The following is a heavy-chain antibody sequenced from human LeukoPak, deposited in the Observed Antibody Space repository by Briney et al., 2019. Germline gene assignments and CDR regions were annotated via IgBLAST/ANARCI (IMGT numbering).Heavy chain of an antibody. CDR2: ISGSGSTI. J-gene: IGHJ2*01. D-gene: IGHD3-16*01. V-gene: IGHV3-48*03. CDR1: RLTFSSYE. CDR3: ARDSHGDWYFDL. Sequence: GGSLRLSCAASRLTFSSYEMNWVRQAPGKGLEWVSYISGSGSTIYYADSVKGRFTISRDNAKNSLYLQMNSLRAEDTAVYYCARDSHGDWYFDLWGRGTLVTVSS.